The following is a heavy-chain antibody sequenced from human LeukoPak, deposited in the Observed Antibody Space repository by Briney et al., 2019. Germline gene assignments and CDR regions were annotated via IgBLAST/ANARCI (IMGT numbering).Heavy chain of an antibody. CDR3: ARGEYDFWSGPGGYH. J-gene: IGHJ5*02. CDR1: GFAFSSYD. CDR2: IGTAGDT. V-gene: IGHV3-13*03. Sequence: GGSLRLSCAACGFAFSSYDMHWVRQATGKGLEWVSAIGTAGDTYYPGSVKGQFTISRENAKNSLYLQMNSLRAEDTAVYYCARGEYDFWSGPGGYHWGQGALVTVSS. D-gene: IGHD3-3*01.